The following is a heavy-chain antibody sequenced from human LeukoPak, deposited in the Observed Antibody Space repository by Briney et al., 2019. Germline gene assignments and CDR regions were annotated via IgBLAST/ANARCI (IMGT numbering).Heavy chain of an antibody. D-gene: IGHD3-10*01. Sequence: ASVKVSCKASGYTFTGYYMRWVRQAPGQGLEWMGWINPNSGGTNYAQKFQGRVTMTRDTSISTAYMELSRLRSDDTAVYYCARTYYYGSGRPDAFDIWGQGTMVTVSS. V-gene: IGHV1-2*02. CDR1: GYTFTGYY. CDR2: INPNSGGT. CDR3: ARTYYYGSGRPDAFDI. J-gene: IGHJ3*02.